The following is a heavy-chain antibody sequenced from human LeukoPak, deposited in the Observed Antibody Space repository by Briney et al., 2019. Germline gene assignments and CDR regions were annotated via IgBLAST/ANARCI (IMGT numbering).Heavy chain of an antibody. V-gene: IGHV1-46*01. CDR1: GYTFTNYY. Sequence: ASVKVSCKASGYTFTNYYIHWVRQAPGQGLEWMGIINPGGRSTSYAQKFQGRVTMTRDTSTSTAYMELSSLKSEDTAVYYCARGVTGRYCSTTSCHWRGWFDPWGQGTLVTVSS. CDR3: ARGVTGRYCSTTSCHWRGWFDP. D-gene: IGHD2-2*01. CDR2: INPGGRST. J-gene: IGHJ5*02.